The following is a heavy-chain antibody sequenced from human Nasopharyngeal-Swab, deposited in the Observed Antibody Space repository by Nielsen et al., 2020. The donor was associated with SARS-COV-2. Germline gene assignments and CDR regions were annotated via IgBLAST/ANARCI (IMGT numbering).Heavy chain of an antibody. J-gene: IGHJ4*02. V-gene: IGHV3-23*01. D-gene: IGHD3-3*01. Sequence: GESLKISCVGSGFTFKNYGISWVRQAPGKGLEWVSAIVGSGGATYNADSVEGRFTMSRDNSKNTVFLQMDSLRAEDTAVYYCAKAAEETYYDFWTGYSYFDYWGQGTVVTVSS. CDR1: GFTFKNYG. CDR2: IVGSGGAT. CDR3: AKAAEETYYDFWTGYSYFDY.